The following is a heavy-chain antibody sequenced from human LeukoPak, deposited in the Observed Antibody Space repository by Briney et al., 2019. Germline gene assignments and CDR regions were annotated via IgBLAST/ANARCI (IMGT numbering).Heavy chain of an antibody. CDR2: ISGSGGST. CDR1: GFTFRSNA. CDR3: AKAYYYYYYMDV. V-gene: IGHV3-23*01. J-gene: IGHJ6*03. Sequence: GGSLRLSCAASGFTFRSNAMSWVRQAPGKGLEWVSAISGSGGSTYYADSVKGRFTISRDNSKSTLYLQMNSLRAEDTAVYYCAKAYYYYYYMDVWGKGTTVTVSS.